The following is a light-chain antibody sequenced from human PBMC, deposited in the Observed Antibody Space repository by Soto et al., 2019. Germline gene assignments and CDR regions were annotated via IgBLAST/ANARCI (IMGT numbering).Light chain of an antibody. Sequence: QSVLTQTPSASATPGQRVTISCSGTNSNIGSNTITWYQQLPGTAPKRLIHSNNQRPSGVPDRFSASKSGTSASLAISGLQSEDEAVYYCATWDDSLNGYVFGTGTKLTVL. CDR1: NSNIGSNT. CDR2: SNN. J-gene: IGLJ1*01. V-gene: IGLV1-44*01. CDR3: ATWDDSLNGYV.